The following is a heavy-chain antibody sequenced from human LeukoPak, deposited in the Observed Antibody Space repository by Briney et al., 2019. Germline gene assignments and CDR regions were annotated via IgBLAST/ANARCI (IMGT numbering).Heavy chain of an antibody. Sequence: ASVKVSCKASGYIFAGYYMHWVRQAPGQGLEWMGWINPNSGGTNSAQKFQGRVTMTRDTSISTAYMELSRLTSDDTAVYYCARHPYSGSYHFDYWGQGTLVTVSS. D-gene: IGHD1-26*01. CDR1: GYIFAGYY. V-gene: IGHV1-2*02. J-gene: IGHJ4*02. CDR2: INPNSGGT. CDR3: ARHPYSGSYHFDY.